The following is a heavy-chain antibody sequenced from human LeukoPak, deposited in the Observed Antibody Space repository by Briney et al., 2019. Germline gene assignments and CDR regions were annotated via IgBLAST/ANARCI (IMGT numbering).Heavy chain of an antibody. J-gene: IGHJ5*02. CDR2: INHSGST. V-gene: IGHV4-34*01. CDR1: GGSFSGYH. D-gene: IGHD6-6*01. CDR3: ARGVAARPFNWFDP. Sequence: PSETLSLTCAVYGGSFSGYHWSWIRQPPGKGLEWIGEINHSGSTNYNPSLKSRVTISVDTSRNQFSLKLSSVTAADTAVYYCARGVAARPFNWFDPWGQGTLVTVSS.